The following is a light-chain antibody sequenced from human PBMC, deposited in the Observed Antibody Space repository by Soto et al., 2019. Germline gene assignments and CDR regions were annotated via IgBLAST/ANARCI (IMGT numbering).Light chain of an antibody. CDR1: SSDVGGYNY. Sequence: QSALTQPRSVSGSPGQSVTISCTGTSSDVGGYNYVSWYQHHPGKVPKLMIYDVNKRPSGVPDRFSGSKSGNTASLTISGLQAEDEADYYCWSYVGSYNYVVFGGGTKLTVL. CDR2: DVN. CDR3: WSYVGSYNYVV. J-gene: IGLJ2*01. V-gene: IGLV2-11*01.